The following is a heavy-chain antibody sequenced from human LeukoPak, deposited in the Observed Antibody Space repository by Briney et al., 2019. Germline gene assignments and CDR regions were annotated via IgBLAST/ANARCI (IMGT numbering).Heavy chain of an antibody. V-gene: IGHV1-18*01. J-gene: IGHJ3*02. Sequence: ASVKVSCKASGYTFTSYGISWVRQAPGQGLEWMGWISAYNGNTNYAQKLRGRVTMTTDTSTTTAYMELRSLNSDDTAVYYCARDFLSYDGTENHFEDTFDIWGRGTVVTVSS. CDR2: ISAYNGNT. CDR1: GYTFTSYG. D-gene: IGHD3-22*01. CDR3: ARDFLSYDGTENHFEDTFDI.